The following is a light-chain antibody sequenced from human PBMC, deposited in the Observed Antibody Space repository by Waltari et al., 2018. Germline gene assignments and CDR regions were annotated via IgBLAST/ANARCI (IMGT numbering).Light chain of an antibody. J-gene: IGLJ2*01. CDR1: SSDVGAYNY. CDR2: HFI. V-gene: IGLV2-14*03. CDR3: SSYISSSTLEL. Sequence: QSALTQPASVSGSPGQSITISCTGTSSDVGAYNYVSWYQQHPAKAPKLLIFHFINRPSGVSNRFSGSKSGNTASLTISGLQAEDEADYYCSSYISSSTLELFGGGTSLTVL.